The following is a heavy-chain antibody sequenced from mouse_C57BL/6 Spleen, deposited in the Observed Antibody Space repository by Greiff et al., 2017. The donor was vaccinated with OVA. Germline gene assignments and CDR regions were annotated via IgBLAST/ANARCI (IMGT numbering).Heavy chain of an antibody. CDR3: VRRGFAY. CDR2: IRSKSNNYAT. V-gene: IGHV10-1*01. CDR1: GFSFNTYA. J-gene: IGHJ3*01. Sequence: DVQLQESGGGLVQPKGSLKLSCAASGFSFNTYAMNWVRQAPGKGLEWVARIRSKSNNYATYYADSVKDRFTISRDDSESMLYLQMNNLKTEDTAMYYCVRRGFAYWGQGTLVTVSA.